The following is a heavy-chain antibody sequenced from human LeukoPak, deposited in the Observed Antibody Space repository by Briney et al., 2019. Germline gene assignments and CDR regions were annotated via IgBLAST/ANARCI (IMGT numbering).Heavy chain of an antibody. V-gene: IGHV4-4*07. CDR2: IYTNGST. CDR3: ARSQIWFGEFFFDY. D-gene: IGHD3-10*01. Sequence: SETLSLTCTVSGGSISSYYWSWIRQPAGKGLEWIGRIYTNGSTNYNPSLKSRVTMSVDTSKNQFSLKLSSVTAADTAVYYCARSQIWFGEFFFDYWGQGTLVTVSS. CDR1: GGSISSYY. J-gene: IGHJ4*02.